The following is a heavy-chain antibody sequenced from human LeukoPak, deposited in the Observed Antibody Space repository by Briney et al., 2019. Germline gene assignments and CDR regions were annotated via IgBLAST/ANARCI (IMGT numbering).Heavy chain of an antibody. CDR1: GLTVNKNY. D-gene: IGHD3-3*01. CDR3: ARVGWSGYHFDY. Sequence: PGGSLPLSCAASGLTVNKNYMRWVRQAPGRGLEWVSVIYSGGSTYYADSVKGRFTISRDNPKNTLYLQMNTLRAEDTAVYYCARVGWSGYHFDYWGQGTQVTVSS. CDR2: IYSGGST. J-gene: IGHJ4*02. V-gene: IGHV3-66*01.